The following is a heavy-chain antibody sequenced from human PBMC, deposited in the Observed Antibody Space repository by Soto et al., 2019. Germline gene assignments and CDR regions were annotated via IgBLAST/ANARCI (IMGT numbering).Heavy chain of an antibody. CDR3: AKVWGEDGYCTRTSCLYYFHH. CDR2: ISDSGST. D-gene: IGHD2-2*03. V-gene: IGHV3-23*01. J-gene: IGHJ4*02. CDR1: GFTFSTSA. Sequence: EVQLLESGGGLVQPGGSLRLSCEASGFTFSTSAMSWVRQAPGKGLDWVSTISDSGSTYYAASVTVRFTISSDNSKNTLYLQMNSLRAEDTAVYYCAKVWGEDGYCTRTSCLYYFHHWGQGALVTVSS.